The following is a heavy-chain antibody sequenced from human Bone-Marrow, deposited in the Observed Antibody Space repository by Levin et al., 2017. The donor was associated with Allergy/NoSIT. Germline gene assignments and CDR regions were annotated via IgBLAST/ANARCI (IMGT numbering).Heavy chain of an antibody. Sequence: SQTLSLTCTVSGGSVRNGSYYWSWIRQPPGKGLEWIGYIYYSGSTNYNPSLKSRVTISVDTSKNQFSLKLSSVTAADTAVYYCAGGGYCSGGSCYYGMDVWGQGTTVTVSS. CDR3: AGGGYCSGGSCYYGMDV. CDR2: IYYSGST. D-gene: IGHD2-15*01. J-gene: IGHJ6*02. CDR1: GGSVRNGSYY. V-gene: IGHV4-61*01.